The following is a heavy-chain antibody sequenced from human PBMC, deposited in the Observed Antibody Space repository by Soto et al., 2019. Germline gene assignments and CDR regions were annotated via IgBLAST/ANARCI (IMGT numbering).Heavy chain of an antibody. V-gene: IGHV1-69*13. J-gene: IGHJ4*02. CDR1: GGTFSSYA. CDR3: ARDRRRYYYDSSGYYWLDY. CDR2: IIPIFGTA. D-gene: IGHD3-22*01. Sequence: RASVKVSCKASGGTFSSYAISWVRQAPGQGLEWMGGIIPIFGTANYAQKFQGRVTITADESTSTAYMELSSLRSEDTAVYYCARDRRRYYYDSSGYYWLDYWGQGTLVTVSS.